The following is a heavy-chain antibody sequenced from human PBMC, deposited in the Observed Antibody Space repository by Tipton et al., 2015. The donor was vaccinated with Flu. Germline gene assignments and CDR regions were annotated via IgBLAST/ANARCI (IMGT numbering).Heavy chain of an antibody. V-gene: IGHV3-33*08. CDR3: ARDGAPGIAAAGNLY. Sequence: SLRLSCAASGFTFSSYGMHWVRQAPGKGLEWVAVIWYDGSNKYYADSVKGRFTISRDNSKNTLYLQMNSLRAEDTAVYYCARDGAPGIAAAGNLYWGQGTLVTVSS. CDR1: GFTFSSYG. CDR2: IWYDGSNK. D-gene: IGHD6-13*01. J-gene: IGHJ4*02.